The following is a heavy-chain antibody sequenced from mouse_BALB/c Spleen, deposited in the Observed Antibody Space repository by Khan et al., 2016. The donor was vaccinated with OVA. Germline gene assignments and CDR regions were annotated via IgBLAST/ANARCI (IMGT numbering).Heavy chain of an antibody. CDR3: ERRGNDYGRGALFAY. V-gene: IGHV2-2*02. D-gene: IGHD2-4*01. Sequence: QVQLKESGPGLVQPSQSLSITCTVSGFSLNNYSIHWVRQSPGKGLEWLGVIWSAGSTDYNAAFISRLTINKDNSRSQVFFKMNSLQPNDTAIYYCERRGNDYGRGALFAYWGQGTLGTVSA. J-gene: IGHJ3*01. CDR2: IWSAGST. CDR1: GFSLNNYS.